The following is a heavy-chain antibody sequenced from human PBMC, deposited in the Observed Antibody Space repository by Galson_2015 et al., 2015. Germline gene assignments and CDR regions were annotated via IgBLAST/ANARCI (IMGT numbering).Heavy chain of an antibody. V-gene: IGHV1-46*01. CDR3: ARDTGYYDSTGYYSWSAFDI. CDR1: GDTLTRYY. J-gene: IGHJ3*02. Sequence: SVKVSCKASGDTLTRYYMHWVRQAPGQGLEWMGIINPSGGSTSYAQKFQGRVTMTRDTSTGTVYMELNSLRSEDTAVYYYARDTGYYDSTGYYSWSAFDIWGQGTMVTVSS. D-gene: IGHD3-22*01. CDR2: INPSGGST.